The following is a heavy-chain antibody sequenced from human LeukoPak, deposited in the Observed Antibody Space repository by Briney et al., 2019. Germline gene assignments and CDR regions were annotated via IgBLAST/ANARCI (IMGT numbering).Heavy chain of an antibody. D-gene: IGHD1-26*01. J-gene: IGHJ4*02. CDR3: ARSRVGSTARPLDY. CDR1: GYSISSGYY. V-gene: IGHV4-38-2*02. CDR2: IYHSGST. Sequence: SETLSLTCTVSGYSISSGYYWGWIRQPPGKGLEWIGSIYHSGSTYYNPSLKSRVTISVDTSKNQFSLKLSSVTAADTAVYYCARSRVGSTARPLDYWGQGTLVTVSS.